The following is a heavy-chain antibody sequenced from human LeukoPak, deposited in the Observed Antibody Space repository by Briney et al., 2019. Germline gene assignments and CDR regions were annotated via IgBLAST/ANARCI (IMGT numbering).Heavy chain of an antibody. CDR1: GFTFSSYG. CDR2: ISYDGSNK. J-gene: IGHJ4*02. V-gene: IGHV3-30*18. CDR3: AKELLGLQGVVDY. D-gene: IGHD2-15*01. Sequence: GGSLRLSCAASGFTFSSYGMHWVRQAPGKGLEWVAVISYDGSNKYYADPVKGRFTISRDNSKNTLYLQMNSLRAEDTAVYYCAKELLGLQGVVDYWGQGTLVTVSS.